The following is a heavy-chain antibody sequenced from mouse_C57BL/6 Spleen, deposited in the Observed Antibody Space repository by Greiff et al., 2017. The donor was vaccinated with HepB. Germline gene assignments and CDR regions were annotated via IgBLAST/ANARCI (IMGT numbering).Heavy chain of an antibody. D-gene: IGHD1-1*01. V-gene: IGHV5-17*01. CDR2: ISSGSSTI. J-gene: IGHJ1*03. CDR1: GFTFSDYG. Sequence: EVKVVESGGGLVKPGGSLKLSCAASGFTFSDYGMHWVRQAPEKGLEWVAYISSGSSTIYYADTVKGRFTISRDNAKNTLFLQMTSLSSEDTAMYYCARGPDYYGSTYWYFDVWGTGTTVTVSS. CDR3: ARGPDYYGSTYWYFDV.